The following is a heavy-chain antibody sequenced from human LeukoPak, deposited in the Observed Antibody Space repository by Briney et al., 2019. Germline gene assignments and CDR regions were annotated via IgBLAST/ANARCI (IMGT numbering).Heavy chain of an antibody. V-gene: IGHV1-3*01. J-gene: IGHJ4*02. CDR3: ARDDFSTYPGLNYFDY. CDR2: TNVGNDYT. D-gene: IGHD4-11*01. Sequence: ASVKVSCKASGYTFTYYAVHWVRQAPGQRLEWMGWTNVGNDYTESSQKFQDRLTITSDTTATTVYMELSSLRSEDTAVYYCARDDFSTYPGLNYFDYWGQGSLVTVSS. CDR1: GYTFTYYA.